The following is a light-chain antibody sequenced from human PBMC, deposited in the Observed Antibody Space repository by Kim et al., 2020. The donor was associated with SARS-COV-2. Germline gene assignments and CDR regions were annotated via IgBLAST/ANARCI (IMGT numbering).Light chain of an antibody. CDR1: QNINSF. Sequence: DIHMTQSPSSLAASVGDRVTITCRASQNINSFLNWYQQRPGKAPKLLIYAASTLQIGVPSRFSGSGSGTDFTLTITSLQPEDFATYYSQESHTAAVLTCGGGTK. CDR2: AAS. V-gene: IGKV1-39*01. J-gene: IGKJ4*01. CDR3: QESHTAAVLT.